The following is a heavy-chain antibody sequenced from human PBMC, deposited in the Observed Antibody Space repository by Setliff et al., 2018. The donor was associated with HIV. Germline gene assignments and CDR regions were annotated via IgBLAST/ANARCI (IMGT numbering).Heavy chain of an antibody. CDR1: GGSFSGYY. Sequence: SETLSLTCAVYGGSFSGYYWSWIRQSPGKGLEWIGEITHSGSTNYNPSLKSRVTISIDTSKNQFSLKVNSVTAADTAVYYCATDGGLWFGRHSYLQNWGQGTLVTVSS. CDR2: ITHSGST. V-gene: IGHV4-34*01. J-gene: IGHJ1*01. CDR3: ATDGGLWFGRHSYLQN. D-gene: IGHD3-10*01.